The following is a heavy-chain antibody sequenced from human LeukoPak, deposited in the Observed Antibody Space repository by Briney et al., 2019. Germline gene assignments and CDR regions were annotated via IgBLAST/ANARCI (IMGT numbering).Heavy chain of an antibody. Sequence: PGGSLRLSCTASGFKFDDYAMHWVRQGPGKGLEWVSGISWNSGSIGYADFVKGRFTVSRDNAKNSLYLQMNSLRADDTALYHCARVPRGYYAESGYYWFDYWGQGAPVTVSS. CDR3: ARVPRGYYAESGYYWFDY. J-gene: IGHJ4*02. CDR2: ISWNSGSI. V-gene: IGHV3-9*01. CDR1: GFKFDDYA. D-gene: IGHD3-3*01.